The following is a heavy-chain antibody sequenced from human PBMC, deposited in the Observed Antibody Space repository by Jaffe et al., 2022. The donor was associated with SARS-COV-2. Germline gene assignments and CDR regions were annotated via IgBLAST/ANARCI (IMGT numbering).Heavy chain of an antibody. D-gene: IGHD6-19*01. Sequence: QVQVVQSGAEVKKPGASVKVSCKASGYTFTAYYMHWVRQAPGQGLEWMGRFNPNNGDTEYTQKFQGRVTMTRDTSISTAYMELSRLRSDDMAVYYCARGGSIAVADDAFDIWGQGTMVTVSS. V-gene: IGHV1-2*06. CDR2: FNPNNGDT. CDR1: GYTFTAYY. J-gene: IGHJ3*02. CDR3: ARGGSIAVADDAFDI.